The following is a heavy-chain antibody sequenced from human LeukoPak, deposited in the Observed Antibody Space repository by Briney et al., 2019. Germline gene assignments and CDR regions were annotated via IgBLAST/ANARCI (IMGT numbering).Heavy chain of an antibody. D-gene: IGHD6-13*01. CDR3: ARDAPQVPAAGVLAS. CDR2: MYSRGDT. J-gene: IGHJ5*02. Sequence: GGSLRLSCAASGFTVSDNYMSWVRQAPGKGLEWVSVMYSRGDTYYADSVKGRFTFSRDISKNTLYLQMNGLRSEDTAMYYCARDAPQVPAAGVLASWGQGTLVTVSS. V-gene: IGHV3-53*01. CDR1: GFTVSDNY.